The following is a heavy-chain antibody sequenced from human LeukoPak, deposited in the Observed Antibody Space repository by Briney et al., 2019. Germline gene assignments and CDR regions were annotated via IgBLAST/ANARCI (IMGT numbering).Heavy chain of an antibody. CDR1: GFTFSSYA. CDR3: XXXXXXEASYYYYYMDV. Sequence: GSLRLSCAASGFTFSSYAMSWVRQAPGKGLEWVSAISGSGGSTYYADSVKGRFTISRDNSKNTLYLQMNSLRAEDTAVHYXXXXXXXEASYYYYYMDVWGKGTTVTISS. CDR2: ISGSGGST. V-gene: IGHV3-23*01. J-gene: IGHJ6*03.